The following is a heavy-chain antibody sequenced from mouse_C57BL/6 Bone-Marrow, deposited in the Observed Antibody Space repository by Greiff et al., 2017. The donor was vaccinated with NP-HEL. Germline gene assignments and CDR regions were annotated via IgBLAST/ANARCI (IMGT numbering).Heavy chain of an antibody. D-gene: IGHD1-1*01. J-gene: IGHJ1*03. V-gene: IGHV1-80*01. CDR2: IYPGDGDT. Sequence: QVQLQQSGAELVKPGASVKISCKASGYAFSSYWMNWVKQRPGKGLEWIGQIYPGDGDTNYNGKFKGKATLTADKSSSTAYMQLSSLTSEDSAVYFCASSPYYGSSYGYFDVWGTGTTVTVSS. CDR1: GYAFSSYW. CDR3: ASSPYYGSSYGYFDV.